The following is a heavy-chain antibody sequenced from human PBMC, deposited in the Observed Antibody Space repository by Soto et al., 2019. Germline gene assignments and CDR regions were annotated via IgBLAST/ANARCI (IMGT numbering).Heavy chain of an antibody. CDR1: GFTFSDHY. CDR3: ARIGTTNGYYYFDY. J-gene: IGHJ4*02. D-gene: IGHD2-8*01. Sequence: GGSLRLSCAASGFTFSDHYMDWVRQAPGKGLEWVGRTRKKANGYTTEYAASVNGRFTISRDDPKNSLYLQMNRLETEDTAMYYCARIGTTNGYYYFDYWGQGTLVTVSS. V-gene: IGHV3-72*01. CDR2: TRKKANGYTT.